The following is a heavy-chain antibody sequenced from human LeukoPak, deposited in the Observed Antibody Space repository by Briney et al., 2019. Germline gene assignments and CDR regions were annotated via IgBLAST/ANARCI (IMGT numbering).Heavy chain of an antibody. CDR3: ARVPFPADDYGDYTYYYYMDV. V-gene: IGHV1-18*01. CDR1: GYTFTSYG. D-gene: IGHD4-17*01. Sequence: ASVKVSCKASGYTFTSYGISWVRQAPGQGLEWMGWISAYNGNTNYAQKLQGRVTMTTDTSTSTAYMELRSLRSDDTAVYYCARVPFPADDYGDYTYYYYMDVWGKGTTVTIPS. J-gene: IGHJ6*03. CDR2: ISAYNGNT.